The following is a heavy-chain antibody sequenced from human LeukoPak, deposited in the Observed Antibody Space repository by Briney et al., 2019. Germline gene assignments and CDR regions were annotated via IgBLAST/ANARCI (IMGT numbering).Heavy chain of an antibody. D-gene: IGHD3-10*01. CDR3: TTDPTVRVLLWFGESLADPNWFDP. V-gene: IGHV3-15*01. J-gene: IGHJ5*02. CDR1: GFNFSSYS. Sequence: PGGSLRLSCAASGFNFSSYSMNWIRQAPGKGLEWVGRIKSKTDGGTTDYAAPVKGRFTISRDDSKNTLYLQMNSLKTEDTAVYYCTTDPTVRVLLWFGESLADPNWFDPWGQGTLVTVSS. CDR2: IKSKTDGGTT.